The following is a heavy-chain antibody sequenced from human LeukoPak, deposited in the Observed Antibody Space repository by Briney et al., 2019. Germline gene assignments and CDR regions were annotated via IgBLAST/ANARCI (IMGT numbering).Heavy chain of an antibody. CDR3: ARDDHIVVVGGATTPYNWFDP. J-gene: IGHJ5*02. V-gene: IGHV1-2*02. Sequence: GASVKVSCKASGYTFSGYYIHWVRQAPGQGLEWMGWINPNSGGTNYAQKFQGRVTMTRDTSISTAYMELSRLRSDDTAVYYCARDDHIVVVGGATTPYNWFDPWGQGTLVTVSS. CDR2: INPNSGGT. D-gene: IGHD2-15*01. CDR1: GYTFSGYY.